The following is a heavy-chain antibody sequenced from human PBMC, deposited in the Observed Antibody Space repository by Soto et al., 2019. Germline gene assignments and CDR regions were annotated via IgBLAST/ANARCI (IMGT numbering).Heavy chain of an antibody. Sequence: SETLSLTCSVSGDSITTNGYYWGWIRQPPGKGPQWIGNVYWTGSTFSHPSLTSRVFISVDTSKNEFSLRLTSVTAADTAVYYCARSHYTYGLLIDYWGPGTLVTVSS. CDR1: GDSITTNGYY. D-gene: IGHD2-8*01. CDR3: ARSHYTYGLLIDY. V-gene: IGHV4-39*01. CDR2: VYWTGST. J-gene: IGHJ4*02.